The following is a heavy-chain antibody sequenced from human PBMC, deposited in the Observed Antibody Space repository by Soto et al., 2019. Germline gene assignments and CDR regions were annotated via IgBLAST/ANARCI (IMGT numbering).Heavy chain of an antibody. CDR3: ATHKSGSHSLDP. Sequence: SETLSLTCTVSGGSISDISYCWGWIRQPPGKGLQWIGCMFYSGATYYNPSLKNRVTLSVDTSNNEFSLKLVSVTAPDTAVYYCATHKSGSHSLDPWGQGTLVTVS. V-gene: IGHV4-39*01. D-gene: IGHD2-15*01. CDR2: MFYSGAT. J-gene: IGHJ5*02. CDR1: GGSISDISYC.